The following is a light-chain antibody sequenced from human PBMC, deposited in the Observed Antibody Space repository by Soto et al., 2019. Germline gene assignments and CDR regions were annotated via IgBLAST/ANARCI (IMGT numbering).Light chain of an antibody. J-gene: IGKJ1*01. CDR2: DAS. Sequence: DIQMTQSPSSLSASVGDRVTITCRASQSISTYLIWYQQKPGKAPKLLIYDASSLQSAVPSRFSGSGSGTEFTLTISSLQPEDFATYYCLQHNSYPPAFGQGTKVDIK. CDR3: LQHNSYPPA. CDR1: QSISTY. V-gene: IGKV1-17*01.